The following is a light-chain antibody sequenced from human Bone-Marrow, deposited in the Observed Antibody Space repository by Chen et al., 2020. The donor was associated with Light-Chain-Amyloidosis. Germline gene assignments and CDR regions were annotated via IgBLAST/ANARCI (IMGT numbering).Light chain of an antibody. V-gene: IGLV3-25*03. CDR3: QSADSSGTYEVI. CDR2: RDT. CDR1: DLPTKY. J-gene: IGLJ2*01. Sequence: SYDLPQPPPVPWSPGQTARTTCPGDDLPTKYAYWYQQKPGQAPVLVIHRDTERPSGISERFSGSSSGTTATLTISGVQAEDEADYHCQSADSSGTYEVIFGGGTKLTVL.